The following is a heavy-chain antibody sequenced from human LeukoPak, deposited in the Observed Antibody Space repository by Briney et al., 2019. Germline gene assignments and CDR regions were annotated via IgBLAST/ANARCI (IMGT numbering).Heavy chain of an antibody. CDR3: ARKLSFYSYYGMDV. D-gene: IGHD1-7*01. CDR2: MNPNSGNT. V-gene: IGHV1-8*01. Sequence: GASVKVSCKASGYTFTSYDINWVRQATGQGLEWMGWMNPNSGNTGYAQKFQGRVTMTRNTSISTAYMELSSLRSEDTAVYYCARKLSFYSYYGMDVWGQGTTVTVSS. J-gene: IGHJ6*02. CDR1: GYTFTSYD.